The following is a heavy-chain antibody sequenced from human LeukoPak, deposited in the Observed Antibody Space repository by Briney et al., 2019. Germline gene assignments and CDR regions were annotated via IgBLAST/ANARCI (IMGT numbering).Heavy chain of an antibody. CDR2: LYTSGST. CDR3: ARWAGYCSGGSCYSVDY. CDR1: GGSISSYY. D-gene: IGHD2-15*01. J-gene: IGHJ4*02. Sequence: SETLSLTCTVSGGSISSYYWSRTRQPAGKGLEWIGRLYTSGSTNYNPSLKSRVTMSVDTSKNQFSLKLSSVTAADTAVYYCARWAGYCSGGSCYSVDYWGQGTLVTVSS. V-gene: IGHV4-4*07.